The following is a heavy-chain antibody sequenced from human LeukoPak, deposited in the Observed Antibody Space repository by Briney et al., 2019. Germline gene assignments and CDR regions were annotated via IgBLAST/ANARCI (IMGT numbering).Heavy chain of an antibody. CDR2: IKKDGSQK. CDR3: TRVFGGYEVSDY. D-gene: IGHD3-10*02. CDR1: GFTFSSFW. V-gene: IGHV3-7*05. J-gene: IGHJ4*02. Sequence: PGGSLRLSCAASGFTFSSFWMSWVRQAPGKGLEWVANIKKDGSQKYYVDSVEGRFTISRDSAKNSLYLQMDSLRVDDTAVYYCTRVFGGYEVSDYWGQGTLVTVSS.